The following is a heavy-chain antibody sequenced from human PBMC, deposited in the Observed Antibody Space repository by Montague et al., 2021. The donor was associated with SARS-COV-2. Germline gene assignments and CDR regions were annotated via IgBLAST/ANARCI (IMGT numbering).Heavy chain of an antibody. CDR3: VRGRQHINMVVVVVTGGEYYFDF. D-gene: IGHD3-22*01. V-gene: IGHV4-34*01. CDR1: DGSFSDYS. Sequence: SETLSLTCAVYDGSFSDYSWTWIRQPPGKGLEWIGEINHRGSTNYNPSLKSRVTISVDTSKNQFSLKMTSVTAADTAVYYCVRGRQHINMVVVVVTGGEYYFDFWGRGTLVAVSS. CDR2: INHRGST. J-gene: IGHJ4*02.